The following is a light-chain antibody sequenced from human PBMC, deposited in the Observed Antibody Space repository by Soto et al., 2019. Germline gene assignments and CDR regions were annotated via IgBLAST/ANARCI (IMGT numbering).Light chain of an antibody. J-gene: IGKJ5*01. CDR3: MNGTYWPLT. CDR2: TVS. CDR1: QVLEHSDGIAY. Sequence: EVVMTQSPGARPVPLGQAASISCRSNQVLEHSDGIAYFSWFQQRPGRSPGRLIYTVSTWDSGVAARFSGSGSGTDFALKISRVQAEDVGVYYWMNGTYWPLTFGEGTRLEIK. V-gene: IGKV2-30*02.